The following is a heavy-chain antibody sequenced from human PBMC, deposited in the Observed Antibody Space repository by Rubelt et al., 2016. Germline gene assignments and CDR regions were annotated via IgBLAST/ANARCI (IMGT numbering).Heavy chain of an antibody. D-gene: IGHD5-18*01. CDR3: ATVLGRGYIYGPLDS. CDR2: IYHTGTT. CDR1: GGSVSSGSYF. Sequence: QLQLHESGPGLVKPSETLSLTCTVSGGSVSSGSYFWGWIRQPPGKGLEWIGSIYHTGTTYYNPSLKSRITISVDTSKNQCALDLTSVTAADTAVYYCATVLGRGYIYGPLDSWGQGTLVTVSS. J-gene: IGHJ4*02. V-gene: IGHV4-39*07.